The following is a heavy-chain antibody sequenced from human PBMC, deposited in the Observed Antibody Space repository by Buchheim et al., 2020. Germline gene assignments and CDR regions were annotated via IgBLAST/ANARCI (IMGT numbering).Heavy chain of an antibody. V-gene: IGHV4-59*08. J-gene: IGHJ4*02. Sequence: QVQLQESGPGLVKPSETLSLTCTVSGGSISSYYWSWIRQPPGKGLEWIGYSYYSGSTNYNPSLKSRVTISVDTSKNQFSLKLSFVTAADTAVYYCATLGYCSGGSCYPYYFDYWGQGTL. CDR1: GGSISSYY. D-gene: IGHD2-15*01. CDR3: ATLGYCSGGSCYPYYFDY. CDR2: SYYSGST.